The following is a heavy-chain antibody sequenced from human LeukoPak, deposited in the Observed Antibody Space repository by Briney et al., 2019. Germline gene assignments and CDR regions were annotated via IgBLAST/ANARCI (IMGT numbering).Heavy chain of an antibody. V-gene: IGHV3-48*03. CDR1: GFTFSSYE. D-gene: IGHD1-1*01. J-gene: IGHJ2*01. CDR2: ISSSGSTI. CDR3: ARERWNDGGWYFDL. Sequence: PGGSLRLSCAASGFTFSSYEMNWVRQAPGKGLEWVSYISSSGSTIYYADSVKSRFTISRDNAKNSLYLQMNSLRAEDTAVYYCARERWNDGGWYFDLWGRGTLVTVSS.